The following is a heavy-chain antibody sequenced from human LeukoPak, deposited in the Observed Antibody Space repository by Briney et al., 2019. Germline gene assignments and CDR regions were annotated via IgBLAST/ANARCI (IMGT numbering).Heavy chain of an antibody. Sequence: GSLRLSCAASGFTFSSYGMHWVRQAPGKGLEWVAVISYDGSNKYYADSVKGRFTISRDNSKNTLYLQMNSLRAEDTAVYYCAKSIAVAGTTGWGAFDIWGQGTMVTVSS. D-gene: IGHD6-19*01. V-gene: IGHV3-30*18. CDR2: ISYDGSNK. J-gene: IGHJ3*02. CDR3: AKSIAVAGTTGWGAFDI. CDR1: GFTFSSYG.